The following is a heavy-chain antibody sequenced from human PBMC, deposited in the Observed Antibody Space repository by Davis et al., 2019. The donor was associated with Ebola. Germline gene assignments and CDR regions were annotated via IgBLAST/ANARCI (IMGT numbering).Heavy chain of an antibody. J-gene: IGHJ6*02. V-gene: IGHV4-61*01. CDR1: GGSISSSSYY. Sequence: MPSETLSLTCTVSGGSISSSSYYWSWIRQPPGKGLEWIGYIYYSGSTNYNPSLKSRVTIPVDTSKNQFSLKLSSVTAADTAVYYCARELYYYGMDVWGQGTTVTVSS. CDR3: ARELYYYGMDV. CDR2: IYYSGST.